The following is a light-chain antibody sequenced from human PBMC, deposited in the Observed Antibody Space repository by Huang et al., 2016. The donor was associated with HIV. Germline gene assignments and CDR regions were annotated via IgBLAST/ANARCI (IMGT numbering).Light chain of an antibody. CDR3: QQSYSALSS. CDR2: SAS. Sequence: IQMTQSPTSLSASVGGRVSIVCRASQSITTYLNWYQQKPGKAPKLLISSASTLHSGVPSRFSGSGSGTEFTLTIRGLQRDDFATYYCQQSYSALSSFGPGTRL. V-gene: IGKV1-39*01. J-gene: IGKJ5*01. CDR1: QSITTY.